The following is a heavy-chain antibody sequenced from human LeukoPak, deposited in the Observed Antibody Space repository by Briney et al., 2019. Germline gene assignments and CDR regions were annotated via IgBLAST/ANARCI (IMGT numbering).Heavy chain of an antibody. Sequence: ASVKVSCKASGYTFGDYYIHWVRQAPGHGLEWLGWMNVKTGATSSAQRFPGRFTMTRDTSIGTASMEFSSLTSDDTAVYYCARQSGTYWGLDYWGQGTLVTISS. J-gene: IGHJ4*02. CDR3: ARQSGTYWGLDY. CDR2: MNVKTGAT. V-gene: IGHV1-2*02. CDR1: GYTFGDYY. D-gene: IGHD1-26*01.